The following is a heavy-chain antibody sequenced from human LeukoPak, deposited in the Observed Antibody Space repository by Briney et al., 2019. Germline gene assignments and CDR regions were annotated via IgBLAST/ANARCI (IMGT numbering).Heavy chain of an antibody. V-gene: IGHV4-59*08. CDR1: GGSISSYY. CDR2: IYYSGST. Sequence: SETLSLTCTVSGGSISSYYWSWIRQPPGKGLEWIGYIYYSGSTNYNPSLNSRVTISVDTSKNQFSLKPSSVTAADTAVYYCARQELLWFGESPNRFDPWGQGTLVTVSS. J-gene: IGHJ5*02. CDR3: ARQELLWFGESPNRFDP. D-gene: IGHD3-10*01.